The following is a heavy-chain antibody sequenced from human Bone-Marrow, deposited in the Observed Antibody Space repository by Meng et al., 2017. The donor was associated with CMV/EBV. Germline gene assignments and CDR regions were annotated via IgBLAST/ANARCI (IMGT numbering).Heavy chain of an antibody. V-gene: IGHV3-23*01. CDR2: ISGSGGST. Sequence: GGSLRLSCAASGFTFSSYAMSWVRQAPGKGLEWVSAISGSGGSTYYADSVKGRFTISRDNSKNTLYLQMDSLSAEDTALYYCARFVRGGAVAGAGRYYYGMDVWGQGTPVTGSS. J-gene: IGHJ6*02. CDR1: GFTFSSYA. CDR3: ARFVRGGAVAGAGRYYYGMDV. D-gene: IGHD6-19*01.